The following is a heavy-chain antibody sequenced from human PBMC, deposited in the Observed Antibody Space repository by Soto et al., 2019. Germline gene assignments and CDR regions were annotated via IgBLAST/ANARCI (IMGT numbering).Heavy chain of an antibody. J-gene: IGHJ4*02. V-gene: IGHV2-5*02. CDR2: LYWDDDN. CDR3: AHGSGWLFDY. Sequence: QITLKESGPTLVKPTQTLTLTCTFSGFSLTTSAVGVGWIRQPPGKALEWLALLYWDDDNQYSPSLRNRLTLTKDTSKNQVVLTMTNMDPVDTPTYYCAHGSGWLFDYWGQGTLVTVSS. CDR1: GFSLTTSAVG. D-gene: IGHD6-19*01.